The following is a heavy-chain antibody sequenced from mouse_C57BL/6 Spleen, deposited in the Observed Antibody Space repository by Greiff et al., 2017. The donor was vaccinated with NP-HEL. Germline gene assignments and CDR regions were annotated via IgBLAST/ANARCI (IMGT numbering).Heavy chain of an antibody. V-gene: IGHV10-3*01. CDR1: GFTFNTYA. CDR2: IRSKSSNYAT. D-gene: IGHD1-1*01. CDR3: VRDPGGSSYSWYFDV. J-gene: IGHJ1*03. Sequence: GGGLVQPKGSLKLSCAASGFTFNTYAMHWVRQAPGKGLEWVARIRSKSSNYATYYADSVKDRFTISRDDSQSMLYLQMNNLKTEDTAMYYGVRDPGGSSYSWYFDVWGTGTTVTVSS.